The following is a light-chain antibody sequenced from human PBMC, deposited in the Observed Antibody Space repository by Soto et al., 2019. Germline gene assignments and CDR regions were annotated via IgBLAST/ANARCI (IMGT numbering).Light chain of an antibody. CDR2: GAS. V-gene: IGKV3-20*01. CDR3: KQYGRSPPLT. J-gene: IGKJ1*01. CDR1: QSVSSSY. Sequence: ELVWTQSQGTMSLSPGERATLSCSASQSVSSSYLVWYQQKPGQAPRLLIYGASSRATGIPDRFSGNGSVTDFTLTISRLVTEDFAGYYCKQYGRSPPLTSGQGTPVEIK.